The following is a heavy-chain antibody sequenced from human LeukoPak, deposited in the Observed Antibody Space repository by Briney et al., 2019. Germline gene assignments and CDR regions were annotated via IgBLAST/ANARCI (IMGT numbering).Heavy chain of an antibody. CDR2: INHSGST. V-gene: IGHV4-34*01. CDR3: ASSDMKSSDYVWGSYRYTGPIDY. Sequence: SETLSLTCAVYGGSFSGYYWSWIRQPPGKGLEWIGEINHSGSTNYNPSLKSRVTISVDTSKNQFSLKLSSVTAADTAVYYCASSDMKSSDYVWGSYRYTGPIDYWGQGTLVTVSS. J-gene: IGHJ4*02. CDR1: GGSFSGYY. D-gene: IGHD3-16*02.